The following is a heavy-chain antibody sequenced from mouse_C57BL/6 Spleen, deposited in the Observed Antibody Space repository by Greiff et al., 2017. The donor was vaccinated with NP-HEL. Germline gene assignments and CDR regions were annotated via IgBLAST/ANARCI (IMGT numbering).Heavy chain of an antibody. V-gene: IGHV1-4*01. D-gene: IGHD1-1*01. CDR3: ARDVDYGSSYPYYYAMYY. CDR1: GYTFTSYT. J-gene: IGHJ4*01. Sequence: VQLQQSGAELARPGASVKMSCKASGYTFTSYTMHWVKQRPGQGLEWIGYINPSSGYTKYNQKFKDKATLTADKSYSKAYMQLSSLTSEASAVYYCARDVDYGSSYPYYYAMYYWGQGTSVTVSS. CDR2: INPSSGYT.